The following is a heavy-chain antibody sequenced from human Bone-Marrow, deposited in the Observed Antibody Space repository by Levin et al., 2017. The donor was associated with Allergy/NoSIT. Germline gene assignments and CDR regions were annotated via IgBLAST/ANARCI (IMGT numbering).Heavy chain of an antibody. CDR1: GGSISSGGYS. CDR2: IYHSGST. CDR3: ASGITMIVPRVDWFDP. D-gene: IGHD3-22*01. J-gene: IGHJ5*02. V-gene: IGHV4-30-2*01. Sequence: SETLSLTCAVSGGSISSGGYSWSWIRQPPGTGLEWIGYIYHSGSTYYNPSLKSRVTISVDRSKNQFSLKLSSVTAADTAVYYCASGITMIVPRVDWFDPWGQGTLVTVSS.